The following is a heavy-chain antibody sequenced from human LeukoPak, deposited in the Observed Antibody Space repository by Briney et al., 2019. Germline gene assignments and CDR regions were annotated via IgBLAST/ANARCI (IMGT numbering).Heavy chain of an antibody. V-gene: IGHV1-8*01. CDR2: MNSNSGNT. Sequence: ASVKVSCKASGYTFTSYDINWVRQATGQGLEWMGWMNSNSGNTGYAQKFQARVTFTRITSMSTAYMELRSLRSEDTAVYYCARGEHGYRYGFEYFQKWGQGTLVTVSS. CDR1: GYTFTSYD. D-gene: IGHD5-18*01. J-gene: IGHJ1*01. CDR3: ARGEHGYRYGFEYFQK.